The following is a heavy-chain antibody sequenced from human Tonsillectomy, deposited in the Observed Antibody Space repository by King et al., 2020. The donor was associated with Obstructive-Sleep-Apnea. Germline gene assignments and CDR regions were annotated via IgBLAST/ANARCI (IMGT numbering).Heavy chain of an antibody. CDR1: GYTFTGYY. D-gene: IGHD3-22*01. J-gene: IGHJ6*02. V-gene: IGHV1-2*02. CDR2: INPNSGGT. CDR3: ARDYDDSLDNYGGGGMDV. Sequence: VQLVESGTEVKKPGASVKVSCKSSGYTFTGYYMHWVRQAPGQGLEWMGWINPNSGGTNYPQKFQGRVTMTRDTSISTAYMELSMLRSDDTAVYYCARDYDDSLDNYGGGGMDVWGQGTTVTVSS.